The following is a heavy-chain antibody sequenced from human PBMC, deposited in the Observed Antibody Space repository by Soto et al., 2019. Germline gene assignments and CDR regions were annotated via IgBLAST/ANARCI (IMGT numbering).Heavy chain of an antibody. D-gene: IGHD6-6*01. Sequence: SETLSLTCTVSGGSISSYYWSWIRQPPGKGLEWIGYIYYSGSTNSNPSLKSRVTISVDTSKNQFSLKLSSVTAADTAVYYCERAWVGIAARRSFDFWGQGTLVTVSS. CDR3: ERAWVGIAARRSFDF. CDR1: GGSISSYY. J-gene: IGHJ4*02. CDR2: IYYSGST. V-gene: IGHV4-59*01.